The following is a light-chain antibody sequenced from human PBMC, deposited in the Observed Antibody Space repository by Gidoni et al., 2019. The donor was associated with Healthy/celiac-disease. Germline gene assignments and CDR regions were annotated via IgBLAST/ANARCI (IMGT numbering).Light chain of an antibody. Sequence: EIVLTHSPATLSLSPGERATLSCRASQSVSSYLAWYQQKPGQAPRLLIYDASNRATGIPARFSGSGSGTDFNLTISSLEPEDFAGYYCQQRSNWPRLTFGGGTKVEIK. V-gene: IGKV3-11*01. J-gene: IGKJ4*01. CDR1: QSVSSY. CDR2: DAS. CDR3: QQRSNWPRLT.